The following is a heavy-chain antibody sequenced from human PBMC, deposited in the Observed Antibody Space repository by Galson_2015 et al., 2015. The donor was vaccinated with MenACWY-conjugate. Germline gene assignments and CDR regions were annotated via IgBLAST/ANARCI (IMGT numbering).Heavy chain of an antibody. D-gene: IGHD3-10*01. J-gene: IGHJ4*02. CDR1: GFTFSSYA. CDR3: VSQTWTGYFDY. V-gene: IGHV3-7*03. Sequence: SLRLSCAASGFTFSSYAMTWVRQAPGKGLEWVANIKQDGSEKYYVDSMKGRFTISRDNAKNSLYLQMNSLRAEDTAMYYCVSQTWTGYFDYWGQGILVTVSS. CDR2: IKQDGSEK.